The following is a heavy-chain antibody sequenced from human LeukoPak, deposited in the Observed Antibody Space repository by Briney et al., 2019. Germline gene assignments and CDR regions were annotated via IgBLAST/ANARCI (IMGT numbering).Heavy chain of an antibody. CDR1: GYTFTSYG. CDR2: ISAYNGNT. V-gene: IGHV1-18*01. D-gene: IGHD3-3*01. J-gene: IGHJ6*03. CDR3: ARLADFWSGYGSSNYYYYYMDV. Sequence: SVKVSCTASGYTFTSYGISWVRQAPGQGLEWMGWISAYNGNTNYAQKLQGRVTMTTDTSTSTAYMELRSLRSDDTAVYYCARLADFWSGYGSSNYYYYYMDVWGKGTTVTVSS.